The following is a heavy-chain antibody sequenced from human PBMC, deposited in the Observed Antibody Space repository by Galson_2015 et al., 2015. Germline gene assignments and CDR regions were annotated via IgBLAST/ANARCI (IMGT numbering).Heavy chain of an antibody. CDR3: ARGLQVESLDY. V-gene: IGHV3-33*01. CDR2: IWYDGSNT. D-gene: IGHD1-1*01. J-gene: IGHJ4*02. Sequence: SLRLSCAASGFNFRTYGMHWVRQASGKGLEWAAVIWYDGSNTYYADSVKGRFTISRDNSKNTLYLQMNSLRAEDTAVYYCARGLQVESLDYWGQGTLVTVSS. CDR1: GFNFRTYG.